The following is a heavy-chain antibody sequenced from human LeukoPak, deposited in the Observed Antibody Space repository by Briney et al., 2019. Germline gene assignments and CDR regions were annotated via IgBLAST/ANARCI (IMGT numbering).Heavy chain of an antibody. D-gene: IGHD5-18*01. Sequence: SETLSLTCTVSGGSISSSSYYWGWIRQPPGKGLEWIGSIYYSGSTYYNPSLKSRVTISVDTSKNQFSLKLSSVTAADTAVYYCARYSYGYPSFDYWGQGTLVTVSS. V-gene: IGHV4-39*01. CDR1: GGSISSSSYY. CDR2: IYYSGST. CDR3: ARYSYGYPSFDY. J-gene: IGHJ4*02.